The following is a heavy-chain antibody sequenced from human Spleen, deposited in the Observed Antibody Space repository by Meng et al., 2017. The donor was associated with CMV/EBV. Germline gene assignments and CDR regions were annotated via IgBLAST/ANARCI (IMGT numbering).Heavy chain of an antibody. Sequence: SQTLSLTCAVYGGSFSVYYWSWIRQPPGKGLEWIGEINHSGSTNYNPSLKSRVTISVDTSKNQFSLKLSSVTAADTAVYYCARRPMTTVTTCAFDIWGQGTMVTVSS. D-gene: IGHD4-17*01. V-gene: IGHV4-34*01. CDR1: GGSFSVYY. J-gene: IGHJ3*02. CDR2: INHSGST. CDR3: ARRPMTTVTTCAFDI.